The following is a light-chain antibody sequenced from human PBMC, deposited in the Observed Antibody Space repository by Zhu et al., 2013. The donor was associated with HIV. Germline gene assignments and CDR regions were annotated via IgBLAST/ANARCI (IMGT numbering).Light chain of an antibody. CDR2: DVS. Sequence: AIQLTQSPSSLSASVGDRVAITCRASQGINSALAWYQQKVGKPPNLLIYDVSDLESGVPSRFSGSGSGTDFTLTINSLQPEDFATYYCQQFNTYPFTFGPGTKVDL. CDR3: QQFNTYPFT. CDR1: QGINSA. V-gene: IGKV1-13*02. J-gene: IGKJ3*01.